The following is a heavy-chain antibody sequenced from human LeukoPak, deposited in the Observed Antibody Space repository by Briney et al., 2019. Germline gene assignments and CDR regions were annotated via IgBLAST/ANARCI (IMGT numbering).Heavy chain of an antibody. J-gene: IGHJ6*03. CDR3: ARGLWTVKPYYYYYYMDV. CDR2: INHSGST. D-gene: IGHD3/OR15-3a*01. Sequence: SETLSLTCAVYGGSFRGYYWSWIRQPPGKGLEWIGEINHSGSTNYNPSLKSRVTISVDTSKNQLSLKLSSVTAADTAVYYCARGLWTVKPYYYYYYMDVWGKGTTVTVSS. CDR1: GGSFRGYY. V-gene: IGHV4-34*01.